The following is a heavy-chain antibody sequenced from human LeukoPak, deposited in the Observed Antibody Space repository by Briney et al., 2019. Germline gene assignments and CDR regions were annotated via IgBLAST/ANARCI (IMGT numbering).Heavy chain of an antibody. J-gene: IGHJ6*02. CDR1: GFTLNGYW. V-gene: IGHV3-74*01. CDR2: IDPDGSTT. Sequence: PGGPLRLSCAASGFTLNGYWMHWVRQAPGEGLVWVSRIDPDGSTTNYAESVKGRFTTSRDNAKNTMYLQMNSLRAEDTALYYCTRVQAGRSGLMDVWGRGTTVTVSS. CDR3: TRVQAGRSGLMDV. D-gene: IGHD2-8*02.